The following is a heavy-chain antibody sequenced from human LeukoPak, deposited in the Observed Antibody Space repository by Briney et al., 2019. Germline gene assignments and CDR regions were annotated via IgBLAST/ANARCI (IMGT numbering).Heavy chain of an antibody. Sequence: PGGSLRLSCTASGYSFQDYAMCWVRQAPGKGLEWVSGISWDSTSTDYADSVKGRFIISRDTAKNSLYLQMDSLTTEDTAFYYCANPGDYVSFWGQGTLVTVSS. CDR1: GYSFQDYA. V-gene: IGHV3-9*01. J-gene: IGHJ4*02. CDR3: ANPGDYVSF. CDR2: ISWDSTST. D-gene: IGHD3-16*01.